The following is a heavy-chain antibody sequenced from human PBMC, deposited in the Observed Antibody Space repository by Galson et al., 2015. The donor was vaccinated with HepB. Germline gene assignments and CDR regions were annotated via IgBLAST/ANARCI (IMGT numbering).Heavy chain of an antibody. D-gene: IGHD5-18*01. J-gene: IGHJ4*02. CDR3: ASFKGGYSYGYGLQVPAFDY. V-gene: IGHV3-11*06. CDR2: ISSSSSYT. Sequence: SLRLSCAASGFTFSDYYMSWIRQAPGKGLEWVSYISSSSSYTNYADSVKGRFTISRDNAKNSLYLQMNSLRAEDTAVYYCASFKGGYSYGYGLQVPAFDYWGQGTLVTVSS. CDR1: GFTFSDYY.